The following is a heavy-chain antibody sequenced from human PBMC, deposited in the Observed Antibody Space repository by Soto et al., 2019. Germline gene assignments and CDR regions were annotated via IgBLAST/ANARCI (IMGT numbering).Heavy chain of an antibody. CDR1: GFTLSTFA. D-gene: IGHD3-10*01. J-gene: IGHJ4*02. V-gene: IGHV3-30-3*02. CDR2: TSYDGLNT. CDR3: AKSSSGLRDYFDS. Sequence: HPGGSLRLSCAVSGFTLSTFAMHWVRQAPGKGPEWVATTSYDGLNTFYGESVRGRFSISRDTSKNTLFLQMNSLKTEDTAVYYCAKSSSGLRDYFDSWGRGTLVTVSS.